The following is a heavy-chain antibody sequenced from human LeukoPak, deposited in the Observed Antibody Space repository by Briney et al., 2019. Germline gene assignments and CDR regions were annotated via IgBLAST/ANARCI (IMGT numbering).Heavy chain of an antibody. D-gene: IGHD1-7*01. V-gene: IGHV4-34*01. CDR2: INHSGST. CDR1: GGSFSGYY. CDR3: ARAGTTYSNPYYFDY. Sequence: PSETLSLTCAVCGGSFSGYYWSWIRQPPGKGLEWIGEINHSGSTNYNPSLKSRVTISVDTSKNQFSLKLSSVTAADTAVYYCARAGTTYSNPYYFDYWGQGTLVTVSS. J-gene: IGHJ4*02.